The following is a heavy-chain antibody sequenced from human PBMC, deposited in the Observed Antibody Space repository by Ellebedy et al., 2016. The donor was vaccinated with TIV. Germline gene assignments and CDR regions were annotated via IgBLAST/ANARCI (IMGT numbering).Heavy chain of an antibody. CDR1: GFTFSNYW. V-gene: IGHV3-74*03. Sequence: PGGSLRLSCAASGFTFSNYWMHWVRQAPGEGLVWVARISNDGSYTTYADYVKGRFTISRDNAKIIVYLQMNSLRAEDTAVYYCVRVLGHSSPLYHWGQGTLVTVSS. CDR3: VRVLGHSSPLYH. CDR2: ISNDGSYT. J-gene: IGHJ1*01. D-gene: IGHD3-22*01.